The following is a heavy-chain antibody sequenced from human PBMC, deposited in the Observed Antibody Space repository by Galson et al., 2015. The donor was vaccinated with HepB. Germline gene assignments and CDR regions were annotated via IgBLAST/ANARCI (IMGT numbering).Heavy chain of an antibody. CDR2: TYYRSKWYN. V-gene: IGHV6-1*01. CDR1: GDSVSSNSAA. D-gene: IGHD1-26*01. J-gene: IGHJ1*01. CDR3: ARMGSSGSPGAEYFQH. Sequence: CAISGDSVSSNSAAWNWIRQSPSRGLEWLGRTYYRSKWYNDYAVSVKSRITINPDTSKNQFFLQLNSVTPEDTAVYYCARMGSSGSPGAEYFQHWGQGTLVTVSS.